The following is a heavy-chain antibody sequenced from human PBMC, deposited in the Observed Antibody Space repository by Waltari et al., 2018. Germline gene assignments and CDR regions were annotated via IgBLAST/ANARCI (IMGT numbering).Heavy chain of an antibody. J-gene: IGHJ4*02. CDR1: GFTFSNYA. CDR2: ISANAVDT. Sequence: EVQLVDSGGDLVQPGGSLRLSCAASGFTFSNYAMTWVRQAPGAGLEWVSSISANAVDTFYADSVRGRFTISRDNSKNTLYLEVNILRAEDTALYYCAKDGGSFDYWGQGTLVTVSS. V-gene: IGHV3-23*04. CDR3: AKDGGSFDY.